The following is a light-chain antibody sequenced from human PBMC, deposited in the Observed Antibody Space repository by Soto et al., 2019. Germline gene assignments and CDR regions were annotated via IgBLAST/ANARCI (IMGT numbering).Light chain of an antibody. J-gene: IGLJ1*01. Sequence: QSALTQPASVSGSPGQSITISCTGTSSDVGSYDAASWYQHHPGKVPKLMIYEVNKRPSGVSYRFSGSKSGNTASLTISGLQAEDEADYYCCSYAGTSYVFGSGTKVTVL. V-gene: IGLV2-23*02. CDR1: SSDVGSYDA. CDR3: CSYAGTSYV. CDR2: EVN.